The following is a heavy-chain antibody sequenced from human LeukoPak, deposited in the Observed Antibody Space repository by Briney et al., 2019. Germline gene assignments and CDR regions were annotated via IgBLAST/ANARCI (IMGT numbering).Heavy chain of an antibody. CDR2: IYHSGYT. J-gene: IGHJ4*02. Sequence: PSETLSLTCSVSGYSISSDCYWAWIRQPPGQGLEWIGGIYHSGYTYYYPSLKSRGTLPVDTSKNQFSLKLTSLTAADTAVYYCARAPRDSNGYYMRSFDSWGQGTLVIVSS. CDR3: ARAPRDSNGYYMRSFDS. D-gene: IGHD3-22*01. V-gene: IGHV4-38-2*02. CDR1: GYSISSDCY.